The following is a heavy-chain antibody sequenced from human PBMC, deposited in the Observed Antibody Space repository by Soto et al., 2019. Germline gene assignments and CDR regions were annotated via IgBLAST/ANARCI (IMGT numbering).Heavy chain of an antibody. CDR2: IIPILGIA. Sequence: SVKVSCKASGGTFSSYTISWVRQDPGQGLEWMGRIIPILGIANYAQKFQGRVTITADKSTSTAYMELSSLRSEDTAVDYCPGVGVEPASMGGAWGQGTLVPVSP. J-gene: IGHJ5*02. CDR1: GGTFSSYT. CDR3: PGVGVEPASMGGA. D-gene: IGHD2-2*01. V-gene: IGHV1-69*02.